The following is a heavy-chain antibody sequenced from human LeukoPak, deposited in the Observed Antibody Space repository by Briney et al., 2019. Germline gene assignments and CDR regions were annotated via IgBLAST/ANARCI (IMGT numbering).Heavy chain of an antibody. CDR1: GGSISSYY. Sequence: SETLSLTCTVSGGSISSYYWSWIRQPPGKGLEWIGYIYYSGSTNYNPSLKSRVTISVDTSKNQFSLKLSSVTAADTAVYYCARTPIEYSSSLGYYYYGMDVWGQGTTVTVSS. CDR2: IYYSGST. V-gene: IGHV4-59*01. CDR3: ARTPIEYSSSLGYYYYGMDV. J-gene: IGHJ6*02. D-gene: IGHD6-6*01.